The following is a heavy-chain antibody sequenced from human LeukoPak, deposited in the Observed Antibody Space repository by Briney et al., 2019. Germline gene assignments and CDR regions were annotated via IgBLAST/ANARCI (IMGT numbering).Heavy chain of an antibody. Sequence: SETLSLTCTVSGGSISSYYWSWIRQPPGKGLEWIGYIYYSGSNNYNPSLKSRVTISVDTSKNQFSLKLSSVTAADTAVYYCARVYYDILTGGFYFDYWGQGTLVTVSS. V-gene: IGHV4-59*01. J-gene: IGHJ4*02. CDR3: ARVYYDILTGGFYFDY. D-gene: IGHD3-9*01. CDR1: GGSISSYY. CDR2: IYYSGSN.